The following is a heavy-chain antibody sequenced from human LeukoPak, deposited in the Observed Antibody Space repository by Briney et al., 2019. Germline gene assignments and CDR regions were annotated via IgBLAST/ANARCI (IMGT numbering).Heavy chain of an antibody. Sequence: SETLSLTCTVSGGSISSSSYYWGWIRQPPGKGLEWIGNIFYSGHTYYNPSLKSRVTISVDTSKNQFSLKLSSVTAADTAVYYCARCKKNNYDSSGYHGDWFDPWGQGTLVTVSS. CDR3: ARCKKNNYDSSGYHGDWFDP. CDR2: IFYSGHT. J-gene: IGHJ5*02. CDR1: GGSISSSSYY. V-gene: IGHV4-39*01. D-gene: IGHD3-22*01.